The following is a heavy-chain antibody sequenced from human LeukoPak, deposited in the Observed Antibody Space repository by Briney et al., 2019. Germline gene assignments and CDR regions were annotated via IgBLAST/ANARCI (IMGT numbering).Heavy chain of an antibody. Sequence: SETLSLTCTVSGASISSSSYYWGWLRQPPGKGLEWIGSIYYSGSTYYNPSLKSRVTISVDTSKNQFSLKLSSVTAADTAVYYCARRKDFWSGSGYFDYWGQGTLVTVSS. J-gene: IGHJ4*02. D-gene: IGHD3-3*01. V-gene: IGHV4-39*01. CDR3: ARRKDFWSGSGYFDY. CDR2: IYYSGST. CDR1: GASISSSSYY.